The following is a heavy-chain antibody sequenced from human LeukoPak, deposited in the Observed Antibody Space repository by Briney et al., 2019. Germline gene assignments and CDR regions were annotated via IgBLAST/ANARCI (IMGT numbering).Heavy chain of an antibody. V-gene: IGHV1-2*02. D-gene: IGHD6-19*01. CDR1: GYTFTSYD. CDR2: INPNSGGT. J-gene: IGHJ5*02. Sequence: GASVKVSCKASGYTFTSYDINWVRQATGQGLEWMGWINPNSGGTNYAQKFQGRVTMTRDTSISTAYMELSRLRSDDTAVYYCAREGVSIAVAGTIERNWFDPWGQGTLVTVSS. CDR3: AREGVSIAVAGTIERNWFDP.